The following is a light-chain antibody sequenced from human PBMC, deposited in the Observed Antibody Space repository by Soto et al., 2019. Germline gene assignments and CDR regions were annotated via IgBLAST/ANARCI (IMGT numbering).Light chain of an antibody. Sequence: DIQLTQSPSFLSASEGDRVTITCRASQDIHVFLAWYQHKPGKAPRLLIDSASTLQSGVPSRFSGSRSGTEFTLTISSLQPXDIATYXXXXFNNHPLTFGPGTKVDIK. CDR3: XXFNNHPLT. V-gene: IGKV1-9*01. CDR1: QDIHVF. CDR2: SAS. J-gene: IGKJ3*01.